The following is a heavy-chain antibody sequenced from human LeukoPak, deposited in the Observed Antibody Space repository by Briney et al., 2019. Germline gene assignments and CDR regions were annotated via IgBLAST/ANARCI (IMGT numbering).Heavy chain of an antibody. CDR2: ISGSGGST. Sequence: GGSLRLSCAASGFTFSSYGMSWVRQAPGKGLEWVSAISGSGGSTYYADSVKGRFTISRDNSKNTLYLQMNSLRAEDTAVYYCAKEAVVRVLRYFDWLSNHYYYYMDVWGKGTTVTISS. CDR1: GFTFSSYG. CDR3: AKEAVVRVLRYFDWLSNHYYYYMDV. J-gene: IGHJ6*03. D-gene: IGHD3-9*01. V-gene: IGHV3-23*01.